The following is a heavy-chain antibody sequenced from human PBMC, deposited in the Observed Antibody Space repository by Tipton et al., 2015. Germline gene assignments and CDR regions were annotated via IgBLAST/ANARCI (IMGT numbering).Heavy chain of an antibody. CDR1: GDSISSSNW. CDR3: ARDHYDSSGYYLHGAFDI. CDR2: IHHGGST. V-gene: IGHV4-4*02. J-gene: IGHJ3*02. D-gene: IGHD3-22*01. Sequence: TLSLTCAVSGDSISSSNWWSWVRQPPGKGLEWIGEIHHGGSTNYNPSLKSRVTMSVDTSKNQFSLKLSSVTAADTAVYYCARDHYDSSGYYLHGAFDIWGQGKMVTVSS.